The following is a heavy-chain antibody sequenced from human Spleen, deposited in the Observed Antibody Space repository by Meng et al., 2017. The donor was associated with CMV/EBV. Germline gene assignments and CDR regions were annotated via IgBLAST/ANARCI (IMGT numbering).Heavy chain of an antibody. CDR1: GFTFSSYV. CDR2: IKQDGSEK. CDR3: ARDRWGLSDIWSGLFDP. D-gene: IGHD3-3*01. V-gene: IGHV3-7*01. Sequence: GESLKISCAASGFTFSSYVMSWVRQAPGKGLEWVANIKQDGSEKYYVDSVKGRFTISRDNAKNSLFLQMNSLRAEDTAVYYCARDRWGLSDIWSGLFDPWGQGTLVTVSS. J-gene: IGHJ5*02.